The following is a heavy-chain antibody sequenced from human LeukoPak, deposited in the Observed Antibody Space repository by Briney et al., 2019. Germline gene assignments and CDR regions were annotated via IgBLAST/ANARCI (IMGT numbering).Heavy chain of an antibody. CDR3: ARRNPWFYFDY. D-gene: IGHD3-9*01. V-gene: IGHV3-23*01. CDR2: VSGSSGSA. J-gene: IGHJ4*02. CDR1: GFTFSSYA. Sequence: PGGSLRLSCAASGFTFSSYAMNWVRQAPGKGLEWVSAVSGSSGSAYYADSVKGRFTISRDNSKNTLYLQMNSLRAEDTAVYYCARRNPWFYFDYWGQGTLVTVSS.